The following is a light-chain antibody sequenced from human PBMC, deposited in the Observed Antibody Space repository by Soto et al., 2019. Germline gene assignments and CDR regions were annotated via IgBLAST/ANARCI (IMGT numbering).Light chain of an antibody. J-gene: IGLJ1*01. CDR2: GNT. V-gene: IGLV1-40*01. Sequence: QPVLTQPPSVSGAPGQRVTISCIGSSSNIGAGYDVHWYQQLPGTAPKLLIYGNTNRPSGVPDRFSGSKSGTSASLAITGLQAEDEADYYCQSYDSSLSGYVFGIGTKLTVL. CDR1: SSNIGAGYD. CDR3: QSYDSSLSGYV.